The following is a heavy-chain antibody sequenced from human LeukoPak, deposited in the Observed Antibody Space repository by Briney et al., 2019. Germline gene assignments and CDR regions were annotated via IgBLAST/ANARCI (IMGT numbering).Heavy chain of an antibody. CDR2: ISGSGGST. D-gene: IGHD5-12*01. Sequence: GGSLRLSCAASGFTFSSYAMSWVRQAPGKGLEWVSAISGSGGSTYYADSVKGRFSISRDNSKNTLYLQMNSLRAEDTAVYYCAKALSGYSGYDPFDYWGQGTLVTVSS. V-gene: IGHV3-23*01. J-gene: IGHJ4*02. CDR1: GFTFSSYA. CDR3: AKALSGYSGYDPFDY.